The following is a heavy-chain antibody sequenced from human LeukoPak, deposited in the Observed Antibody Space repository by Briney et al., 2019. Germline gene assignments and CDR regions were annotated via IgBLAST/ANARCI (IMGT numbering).Heavy chain of an antibody. V-gene: IGHV3-7*01. Sequence: GGSLRLSCAASGFTFSSYWMSWVRQAPGKGPEFVANIKEDGSEKSYVDSVKGRFTISRDNAKKPVSLQMSSLRVEDTAVYYCARDPGYSAFDVWGQGAMVIVSS. CDR2: IKEDGSEK. CDR3: ARDPGYSAFDV. D-gene: IGHD5-18*01. J-gene: IGHJ3*01. CDR1: GFTFSSYW.